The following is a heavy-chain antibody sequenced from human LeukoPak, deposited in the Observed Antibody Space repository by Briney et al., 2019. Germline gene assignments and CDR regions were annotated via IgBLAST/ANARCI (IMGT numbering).Heavy chain of an antibody. CDR1: GFTFSSYA. D-gene: IGHD4-17*01. V-gene: IGHV3-30-3*01. Sequence: GGSLRLSCAASGFTFSSYAMHWVRQAPGKGLEWVAVISYDGSNKYYADSVKGRFTISRDNSKNTLYLQMNSLRAEDTAVYYCARDYGDYAGYFDYWGQGTLATVSS. J-gene: IGHJ4*02. CDR2: ISYDGSNK. CDR3: ARDYGDYAGYFDY.